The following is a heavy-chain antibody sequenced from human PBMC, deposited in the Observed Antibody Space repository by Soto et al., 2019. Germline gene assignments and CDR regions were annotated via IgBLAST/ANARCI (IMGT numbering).Heavy chain of an antibody. CDR3: ARYLSWGSNWYDYMDV. V-gene: IGHV3-48*01. Sequence: GGSLRLSCATSGFILSDCAMNWVRQAPGKGLEWVSYISSSSSVIDYADSVKGRFTVSRDNARNSLYLQMNSLRAEDTAVYYCARYLSWGSNWYDYMDVWGKGTTVTVSS. CDR1: GFILSDCA. CDR2: ISSSSSVI. D-gene: IGHD7-27*01. J-gene: IGHJ6*03.